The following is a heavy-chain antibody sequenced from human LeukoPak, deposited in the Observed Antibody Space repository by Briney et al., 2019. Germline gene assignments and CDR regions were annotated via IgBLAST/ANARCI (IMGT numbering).Heavy chain of an antibody. Sequence: PGRSLRLSCAASGFTFSSYAMHWVRQAPGKGLEWVAVISYDGSNKYYADSVKGRFTISRDNSKNTLYLQMNSLRAEDTAVYYCARELERRELYGMDVWGQGTTVTVSS. CDR2: ISYDGSNK. V-gene: IGHV3-30-3*01. CDR3: ARELERRELYGMDV. J-gene: IGHJ6*02. CDR1: GFTFSSYA. D-gene: IGHD1-1*01.